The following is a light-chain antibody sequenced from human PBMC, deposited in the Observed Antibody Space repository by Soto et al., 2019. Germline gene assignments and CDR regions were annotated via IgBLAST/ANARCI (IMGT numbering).Light chain of an antibody. Sequence: DIQMTQSPSTLSASVGDIVTITCRASQSIRSELAWYQQKPGKAPKLLIYKASSLESGVPSRFSGSGSGTEFTLTVSSLQPDDFATYYCQQYESYPLTFGGGTKVDIK. V-gene: IGKV1-5*03. CDR3: QQYESYPLT. CDR1: QSIRSE. J-gene: IGKJ4*01. CDR2: KAS.